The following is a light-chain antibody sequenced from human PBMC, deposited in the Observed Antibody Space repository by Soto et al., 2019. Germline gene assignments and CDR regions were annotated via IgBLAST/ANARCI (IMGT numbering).Light chain of an antibody. J-gene: IGKJ1*01. CDR2: GAF. CDR3: QQYNSWPRT. V-gene: IGKV3-15*01. Sequence: EIVLTQSPGTLSLSPGERATLSCRASQSVSSANFAWYQQKPGQAPRLLIYGAFTGATGVPARFSGSGSGTEFTLTISSLQSEDFATYYCQQYNSWPRTFGQGTKVDIK. CDR1: QSVSSAN.